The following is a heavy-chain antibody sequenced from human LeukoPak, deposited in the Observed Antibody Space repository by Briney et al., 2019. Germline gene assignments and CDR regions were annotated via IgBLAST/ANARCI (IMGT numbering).Heavy chain of an antibody. V-gene: IGHV3-30*04. CDR1: KSSLSAWA. J-gene: IGHJ3*01. CDR3: ARDPGSTVSSGGPFDV. Sequence: GKSLRLSCAAAKSSLSAWAMHWVRQAPDKGLEWVAVISHDGSKKYYEESVKGRFTISRDNSNNTLFLQMNSLRTEDTAVYYCARDPGSTVSSGGPFDVWGQGTMVTVSS. CDR2: ISHDGSKK. D-gene: IGHD3-10*01.